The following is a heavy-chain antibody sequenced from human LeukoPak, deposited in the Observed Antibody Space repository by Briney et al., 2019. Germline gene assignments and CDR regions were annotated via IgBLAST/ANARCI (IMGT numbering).Heavy chain of an antibody. CDR3: ARDKVKAGTPLYAFDV. Sequence: GGSLRLSCAASGFTFSSYGMHWVRQAPGKGLEWMAVIWYDGSNKYYADSVKGRLTISRDNSKNTLYLQMNSLRAEDTAVYYCARDKVKAGTPLYAFDVWGQGTMVTVSS. V-gene: IGHV3-33*01. J-gene: IGHJ3*01. CDR2: IWYDGSNK. D-gene: IGHD2-15*01. CDR1: GFTFSSYG.